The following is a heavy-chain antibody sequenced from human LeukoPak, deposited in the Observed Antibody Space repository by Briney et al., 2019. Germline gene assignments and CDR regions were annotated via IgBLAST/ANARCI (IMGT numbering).Heavy chain of an antibody. D-gene: IGHD2-2*01. CDR3: STEDKYCKSTTCDDY. J-gene: IGHJ4*02. CDR1: GYAFTARY. Sequence: ASVKVSCKASGYAFTARYMHWVGQAPGQGLEWMGFIKPDSGFTNYAEKFQDRVTMTRDTSITTVYMELSSLGSGDTAVYYCSTEDKYCKSTTCDDYWGQGTLVTVSS. V-gene: IGHV1-2*02. CDR2: IKPDSGFT.